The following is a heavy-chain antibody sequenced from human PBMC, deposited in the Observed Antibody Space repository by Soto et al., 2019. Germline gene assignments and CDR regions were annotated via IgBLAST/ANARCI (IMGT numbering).Heavy chain of an antibody. CDR2: ISGIGTNT. CDR3: ARDRVTFDY. Sequence: GGSLRLSCAASGFIFTSYAMSWVRLTPGKGLEWVSVISGIGTNTFYADFVRGGFNISRDNSTNTVFLQMNNLRAEETAVYSCARDRVTFDYWGQGTRVTVSS. CDR1: GFIFTSYA. J-gene: IGHJ4*02. D-gene: IGHD3-10*01. V-gene: IGHV3-23*01.